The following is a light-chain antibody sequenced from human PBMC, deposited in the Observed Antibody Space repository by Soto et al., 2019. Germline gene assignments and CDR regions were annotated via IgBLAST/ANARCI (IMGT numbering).Light chain of an antibody. J-gene: IGLJ1*01. V-gene: IGLV2-8*01. CDR3: SSYAGSNYPYV. CDR2: AVT. CDR1: SGDVGAYDY. Sequence: QSVLTQPPSASGSTGQSVTISCTGTSGDVGAYDYVSWYLQHPGKAPKLLIYAVTKRPLGVPDRFSGSKCGNAASLTVSGLQAEDEADYYCSSYAGSNYPYVFGTGTKVTVL.